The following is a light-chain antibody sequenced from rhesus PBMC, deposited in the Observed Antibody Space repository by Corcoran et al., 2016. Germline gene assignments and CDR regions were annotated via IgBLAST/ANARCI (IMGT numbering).Light chain of an antibody. CDR2: KAS. J-gene: IGKJ4*01. V-gene: IGKV1-21*01. CDR1: QGISNW. Sequence: DIQMTQSPSSLSASVGDRVTITCRASQGISNWVAWYHQKPGKATKPLVYKASTLQSGVPSRFSGSGYGTEFIHTISSLQPEDFATYYCQQHNSTPLTFGGGTKVEIK. CDR3: QQHNSTPLT.